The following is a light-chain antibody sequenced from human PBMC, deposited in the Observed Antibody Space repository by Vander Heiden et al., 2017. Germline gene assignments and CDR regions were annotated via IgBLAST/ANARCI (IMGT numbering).Light chain of an antibody. CDR2: GNN. CDR1: TSNIGARFD. V-gene: IGLV1-40*01. CDR3: QSYDDSLSGSL. Sequence: QSVLPQPPSVSGAPGQRVTISCTGSTSNIGARFDVHWYQQLPGTAPKLLIYGNNNRPSGVPDRFSGSKSGTSASLAITGLQAEDEADYYCQSYDDSLSGSLFGGGTKLTVL. J-gene: IGLJ2*01.